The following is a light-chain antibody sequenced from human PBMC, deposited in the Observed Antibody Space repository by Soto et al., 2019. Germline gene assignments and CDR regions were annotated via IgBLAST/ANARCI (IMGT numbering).Light chain of an antibody. CDR3: QTWGTGLWV. V-gene: IGLV4-69*01. CDR1: SGHSNYA. CDR2: LNSGGSH. Sequence: QLVLTQSPSASASLGASVKLTCTLSSGHSNYAIAWHQQQPEKGPRYLMKLNSGGSHSKGDGIPDRFSGSSSGAERYLTISSLQSEDEADYYCQTWGTGLWVFGGGTKLTVL. J-gene: IGLJ3*02.